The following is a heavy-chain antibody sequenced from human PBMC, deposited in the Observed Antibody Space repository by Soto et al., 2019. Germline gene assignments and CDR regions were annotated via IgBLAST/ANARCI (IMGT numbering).Heavy chain of an antibody. CDR3: ARTIPNSGFRRGMDV. J-gene: IGHJ6*02. CDR2: IYYRGST. D-gene: IGHD6-19*01. V-gene: IGHV4-39*01. Sequence: QLQLQESGPGLGKPSETLSLTCTVSGGSIGSGEYYWGWIRQPPGKGLEWIGIIYYRGSTYYNPSLKSRVTESIDTSKDQCALNLSSVTAADTAVYYCARTIPNSGFRRGMDVWRQGSTVTVSS. CDR1: GGSIGSGEYY.